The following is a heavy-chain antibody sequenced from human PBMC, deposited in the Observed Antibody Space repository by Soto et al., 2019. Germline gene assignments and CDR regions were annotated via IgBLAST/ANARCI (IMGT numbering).Heavy chain of an antibody. V-gene: IGHV3-23*01. J-gene: IGHJ4*02. Sequence: EVQLLESGGGLVQPGGSLRLSCAASGFTFSSYAMSWVRQAPGKGLEWISVISGSDDSTYYADSVKGRFTISRDNSKNTLDLQMNSLRAEDTAVYYCAKGGSASCYANVDYWGQGTPVTVSS. CDR1: GFTFSSYA. CDR2: ISGSDDST. D-gene: IGHD2-2*01. CDR3: AKGGSASCYANVDY.